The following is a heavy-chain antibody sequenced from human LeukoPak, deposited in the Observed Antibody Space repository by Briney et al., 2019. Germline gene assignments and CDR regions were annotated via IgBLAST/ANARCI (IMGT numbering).Heavy chain of an antibody. CDR2: IYYSGST. CDR1: GGSISSYY. D-gene: IGHD2-2*03. J-gene: IGHJ4*02. Sequence: SETLSLTCTVSGGSISSYYWSWLRQPPGKGLEWIGYIYYSGSTNYNPSLKSRVTISVDTSKNQFSLKLSSVTAADTAVYYCAKDSNWILFDDWGQGTLVTVSS. V-gene: IGHV4-59*01. CDR3: AKDSNWILFDD.